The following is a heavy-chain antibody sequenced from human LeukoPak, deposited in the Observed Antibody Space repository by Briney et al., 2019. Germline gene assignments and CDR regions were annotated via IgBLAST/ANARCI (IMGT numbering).Heavy chain of an antibody. CDR1: GFTFSSYG. J-gene: IGHJ4*02. D-gene: IGHD1-26*01. CDR2: IRYDGSNK. V-gene: IGHV3-30*02. CDR3: AKDPSRMSGSYYFDY. Sequence: GGSLRLSCAASGFTFSSYGMHWVRQAPGKGLEWVAFIRYDGSNKYYADSVKGRFTISRDNSKNTLYLQMNSLRAEDTAVYYCAKDPSRMSGSYYFDYWGQGTLVTVSS.